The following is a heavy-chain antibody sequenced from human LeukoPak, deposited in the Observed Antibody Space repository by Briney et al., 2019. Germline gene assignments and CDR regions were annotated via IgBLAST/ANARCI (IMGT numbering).Heavy chain of an antibody. CDR2: MNPNSGNT. CDR1: GHTFTSYD. V-gene: IGHV1-8*02. Sequence: GASVKVSCKASGHTFTSYDINWVRQATGQGLEWMGWMNPNSGNTAYAQKFQGRVTMTRNTSISTAYMELSSLRSEDTAVYYCARVRDGYNDAYDIWGQGTMVTVSS. J-gene: IGHJ3*02. CDR3: ARVRDGYNDAYDI. D-gene: IGHD5-24*01.